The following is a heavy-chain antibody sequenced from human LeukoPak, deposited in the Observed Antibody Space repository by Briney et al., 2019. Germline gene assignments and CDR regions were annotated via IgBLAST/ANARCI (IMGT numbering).Heavy chain of an antibody. CDR1: GGSISSYY. V-gene: IGHV4-59*01. Sequence: SETLSLTCTVSGGSISSYYWSWIRQPPGTGLEWIGYIYYSGSTNYNPSLKSRVTISVDTSKNQFSLKLSSVTAADTAVYYCARDVVAAAGTQAFDIWGQGTMVTVSS. D-gene: IGHD6-13*01. CDR3: ARDVVAAAGTQAFDI. J-gene: IGHJ3*02. CDR2: IYYSGST.